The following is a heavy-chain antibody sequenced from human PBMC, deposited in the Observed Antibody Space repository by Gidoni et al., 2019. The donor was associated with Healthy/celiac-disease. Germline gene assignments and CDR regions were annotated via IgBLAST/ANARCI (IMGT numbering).Heavy chain of an antibody. D-gene: IGHD6-25*01. CDR2: IYYSGST. CDR3: ARHPGGDHFDY. V-gene: IGHV4-39*01. Sequence: QLQLQESGPGLVKPSETLSLTCTVSGGSISSSSYYWGWLRQPPGKGLEWIGSIYYSGSTYYNPSLKSRVTISVDTSKNQFSLKRSSVTAADTAVYYCARHPGGDHFDYWGQGTLVTVSS. CDR1: GGSISSSSYY. J-gene: IGHJ4*02.